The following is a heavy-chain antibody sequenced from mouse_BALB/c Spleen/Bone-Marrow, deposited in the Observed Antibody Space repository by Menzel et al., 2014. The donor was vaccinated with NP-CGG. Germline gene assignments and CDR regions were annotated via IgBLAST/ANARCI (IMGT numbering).Heavy chain of an antibody. CDR3: ARIYYDTGFAY. D-gene: IGHD2-4*01. Sequence: QVTLKVCGPGILQPSQTLSLTCSFSGFSLSTSGMGVGRIRQPSGKGLEWLAHIWWDDGKRYNPALKSRLTISKDTSSNQVFLKIASVDTADTATYYCARIYYDTGFAYWGQGTLVTVSA. CDR2: IWWDDGK. J-gene: IGHJ3*01. V-gene: IGHV8-8*01. CDR1: GFSLSTSGMG.